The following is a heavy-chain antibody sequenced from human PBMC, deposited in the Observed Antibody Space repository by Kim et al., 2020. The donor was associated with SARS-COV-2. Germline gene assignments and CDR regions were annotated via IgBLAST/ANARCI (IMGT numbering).Heavy chain of an antibody. CDR3: ARDSRVHLAAASP. D-gene: IGHD6-13*01. CDR2: INPSGGST. V-gene: IGHV1-46*01. Sequence: ASVKVSCKASGYTFTSYDMHWVRQAPGQGLEWMGIINPSGGSTSYAQKFQGRVTMTRDTSTSTAYMELSSLRSEDTAVYYCARDSRVHLAAASPWGQGTLVTVSS. CDR1: GYTFTSYD. J-gene: IGHJ5*02.